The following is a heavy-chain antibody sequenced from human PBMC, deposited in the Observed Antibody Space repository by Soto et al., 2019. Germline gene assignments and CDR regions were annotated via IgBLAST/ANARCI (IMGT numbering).Heavy chain of an antibody. J-gene: IGHJ6*01. D-gene: IGHD6-13*01. V-gene: IGHV3-33*01. CDR1: GFSFSDYG. CDR2: IWFDASHE. Sequence: GGSLSLSCAASGFSFSDYGMHWVRQAPGKGLEWLTIIWFDASHEYYADSVKGRFTISRDNSNNTLYLQLNSLTADDTAVYFCARDQGRATADGPLGNGLDVWGQGYPVTLSS. CDR3: ARDQGRATADGPLGNGLDV.